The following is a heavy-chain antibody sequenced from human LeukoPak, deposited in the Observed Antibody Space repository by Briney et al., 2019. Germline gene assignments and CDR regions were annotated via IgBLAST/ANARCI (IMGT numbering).Heavy chain of an antibody. Sequence: GGSLRLSCAASGFTFSSYAMHWVRQAPGKGLEWVAVISYDGSNKYYADSVKGRFTISRDNSKNTLYLQMNSLRAEDTAVYYCAGDRNPIIGDYYFDYWGQGTLVTVSS. V-gene: IGHV3-30*01. D-gene: IGHD3-16*02. CDR1: GFTFSSYA. CDR2: ISYDGSNK. J-gene: IGHJ4*02. CDR3: AGDRNPIIGDYYFDY.